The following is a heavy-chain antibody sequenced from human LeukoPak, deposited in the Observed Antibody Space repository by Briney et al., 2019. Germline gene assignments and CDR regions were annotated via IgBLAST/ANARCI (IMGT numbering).Heavy chain of an antibody. CDR3: ARNYGDYEGYYFDY. CDR2: INAGNGNT. V-gene: IGHV1-3*01. D-gene: IGHD4-17*01. Sequence: ASVKVSCKASGYTFTSYAMHWVRQAPGQRLEWMGWINAGNGNTKYSQKFQGRVTITRDTSASTAYMELSSLRSEDTAVYYCARNYGDYEGYYFDYWGQGTLVTVSS. J-gene: IGHJ4*02. CDR1: GYTFTSYA.